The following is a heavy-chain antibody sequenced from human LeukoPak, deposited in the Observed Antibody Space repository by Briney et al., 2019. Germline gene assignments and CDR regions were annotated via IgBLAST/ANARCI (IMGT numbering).Heavy chain of an antibody. Sequence: SKTLSLTCTVSGGSISSYYWSWIRQPPGKGLEWIGYIYYSGSTNYNPSLKSRVTISVDTSKNQFSLKLSSVTAADTAVYYCASGPRIVGASRFDYWGQGTLVTVSS. J-gene: IGHJ4*02. D-gene: IGHD1-26*01. CDR1: GGSISSYY. CDR2: IYYSGST. CDR3: ASGPRIVGASRFDY. V-gene: IGHV4-59*01.